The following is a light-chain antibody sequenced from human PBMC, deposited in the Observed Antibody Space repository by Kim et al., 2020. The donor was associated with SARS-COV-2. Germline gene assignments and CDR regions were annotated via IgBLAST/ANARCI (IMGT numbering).Light chain of an antibody. J-gene: IGLJ2*01. V-gene: IGLV2-23*02. CDR1: SSDIGRYHL. CDR3: SSFANSNTLL. CDR2: EVT. Sequence: QSALTQPASVSGSPGQSITIYCTGTSSDIGRYHLVSWYQHHTGKGPKLIIYEVTKRPSGVSDRFSGSKSGNTASLTISGLQADDEATYYCSSFANSNTLLFGAGTQLTVL.